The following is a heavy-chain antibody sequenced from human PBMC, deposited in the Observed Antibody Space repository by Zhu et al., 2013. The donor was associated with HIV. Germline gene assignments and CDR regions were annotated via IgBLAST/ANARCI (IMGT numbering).Heavy chain of an antibody. Sequence: QVQLVQSGAEVKKPGASVKVSCKASGYTFTDYAIHWVRQAPGQGLEWMGWINAGNGNTKYSQKFQDRVTITRDTSASTAYMELSSLRSEDTAVYYCARDDAIAVAGLDYWGQGTLVTVSS. V-gene: IGHV1-3*01. CDR2: INAGNGNT. CDR3: ARDDAIAVAGLDY. J-gene: IGHJ4*02. CDR1: GYTFTDYA. D-gene: IGHD6-19*01.